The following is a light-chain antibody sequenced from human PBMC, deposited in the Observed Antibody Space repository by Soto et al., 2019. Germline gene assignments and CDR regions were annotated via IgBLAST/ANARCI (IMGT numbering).Light chain of an antibody. V-gene: IGLV2-14*01. CDR3: TSYTSSSTYV. CDR2: DVS. J-gene: IGLJ1*01. CDR1: SSDVGGYKY. Sequence: QSALTHPASVSGSPGQSIAISCTGTSSDVGGYKYVSWYQQHPGKAPKLMIYDVSNRPSGVSDRFSGSKSGNTASLTISGLQAEDEADYYCTSYTSSSTYVFGTGTKLTVL.